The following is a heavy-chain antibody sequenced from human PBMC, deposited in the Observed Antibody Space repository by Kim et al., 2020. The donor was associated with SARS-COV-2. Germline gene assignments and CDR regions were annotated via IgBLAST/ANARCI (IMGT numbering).Heavy chain of an antibody. Sequence: YADPVKDRFTISRDNSKNTLYLQMNSLRAEDTAVYYCAKSHSGSYYYGMDVWGQGTTVTVSS. V-gene: IGHV3-30*02. CDR3: AKSHSGSYYYGMDV. J-gene: IGHJ6*02. D-gene: IGHD1-26*01.